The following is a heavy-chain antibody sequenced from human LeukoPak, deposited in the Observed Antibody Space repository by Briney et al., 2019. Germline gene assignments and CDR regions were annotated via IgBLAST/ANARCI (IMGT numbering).Heavy chain of an antibody. CDR3: AREYYYGSGNYYNRIDY. Sequence: ASVKVSCKASGYTFTGYYMHWVRLAPGQGLEWMGWIDPNSGGTNYAQKFQGRVTMTRDTSISTAYMVLNRLRSDDTAVYYCAREYYYGSGNYYNRIDYWGQGTLVTVSS. V-gene: IGHV1-2*02. CDR2: IDPNSGGT. D-gene: IGHD3-10*01. J-gene: IGHJ4*02. CDR1: GYTFTGYY.